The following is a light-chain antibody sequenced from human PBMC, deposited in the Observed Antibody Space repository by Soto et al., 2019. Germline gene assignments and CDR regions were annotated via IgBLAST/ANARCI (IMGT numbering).Light chain of an antibody. V-gene: IGKV3-20*01. Sequence: EIVLTQSPGTLSLSPGERATLSCRASQSVSSSSLAWYQQKPGQAPRLLIYGASTRATGIPDRFRGSGSGTAFTLTISRLEPEDFAVYYCQQYGISPGFGQGTKLEIK. CDR3: QQYGISPG. CDR2: GAS. CDR1: QSVSSSS. J-gene: IGKJ2*03.